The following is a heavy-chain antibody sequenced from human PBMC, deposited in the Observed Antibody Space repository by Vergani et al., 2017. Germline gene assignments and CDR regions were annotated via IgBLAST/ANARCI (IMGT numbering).Heavy chain of an antibody. Sequence: QLQLQESGPGLVKPSETLSLTCTVSGGSISSSSYYWGWIRQPPGKGLEWIGSIYYSGSTYYNPSLKSRVTISVDTSKNQFSLKLSSVTAADTAVYYWARHDGELLWFGELWRGGGGFDPWGQGTLVTVSS. CDR1: GGSISSSSYY. CDR2: IYYSGST. D-gene: IGHD3-10*01. V-gene: IGHV4-39*01. CDR3: ARHDGELLWFGELWRGGGGFDP. J-gene: IGHJ5*02.